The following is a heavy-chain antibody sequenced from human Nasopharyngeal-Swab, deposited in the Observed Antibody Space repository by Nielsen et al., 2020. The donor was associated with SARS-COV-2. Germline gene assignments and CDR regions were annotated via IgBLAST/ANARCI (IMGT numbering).Heavy chain of an antibody. Sequence: SETLSLTCTVSGFSISSGDFWGWIRQPPGKGLEWIANIYHSGSTFYNPSLKSRATISIDTSKNQFSLKLNSVTAADTAVYYCAREMASFDNWGQGTLVTVSS. CDR1: GFSISSGDF. CDR3: AREMASFDN. D-gene: IGHD5-24*01. CDR2: IYHSGST. J-gene: IGHJ4*02. V-gene: IGHV4-38-2*02.